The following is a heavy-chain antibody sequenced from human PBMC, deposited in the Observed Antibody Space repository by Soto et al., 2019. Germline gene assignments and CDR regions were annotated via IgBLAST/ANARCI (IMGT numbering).Heavy chain of an antibody. D-gene: IGHD2-2*01. J-gene: IGHJ4*02. CDR3: ARQEVVRGNNDY. CDR2: IYYSGST. CDR1: GGSISSSSYY. Sequence: SETLSLTCTVSGGSISSSSYYWGWIRQPPGKGLEWIGSIYYSGSTYYNPSLKSRVTISVDTSKNQFSLKLSSVTAADTAVYYCARQEVVRGNNDYWGQGTLVTVSS. V-gene: IGHV4-39*01.